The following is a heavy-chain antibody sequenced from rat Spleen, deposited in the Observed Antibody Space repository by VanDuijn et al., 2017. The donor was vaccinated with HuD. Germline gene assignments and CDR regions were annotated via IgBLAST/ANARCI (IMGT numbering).Heavy chain of an antibody. V-gene: IGHV5-7*01. D-gene: IGHD1-7*01. CDR3: SRPGYGYPFAY. Sequence: EVQLVESGGGFVQPGRSLKLSCAASGFTFTDYNMAWVRQAPKKDLEWVATITYDGSGSYYRDSVKGRFTISRDNAKITLYLQMDGLRSEDTATYYCSRPGYGYPFAYWGQGTLVTVSS. CDR2: ITYDGSGS. J-gene: IGHJ3*01. CDR1: GFTFTDYN.